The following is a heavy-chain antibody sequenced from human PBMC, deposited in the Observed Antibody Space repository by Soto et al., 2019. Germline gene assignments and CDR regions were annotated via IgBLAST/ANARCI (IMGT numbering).Heavy chain of an antibody. Sequence: QVQLQESGPGLVKPSQTLSLTCTVSGGSISSGDYYWSWIRQPPGKGLEWIGYIYYSGSTYYNPSHKSRFTISVDTSKNQFSLKLSSVTAADTAVYYCAREVDTAKIKTNWFDPWGQGTLVTVSS. D-gene: IGHD5-18*01. CDR1: GGSISSGDYY. CDR2: IYYSGST. V-gene: IGHV4-30-4*01. CDR3: AREVDTAKIKTNWFDP. J-gene: IGHJ5*02.